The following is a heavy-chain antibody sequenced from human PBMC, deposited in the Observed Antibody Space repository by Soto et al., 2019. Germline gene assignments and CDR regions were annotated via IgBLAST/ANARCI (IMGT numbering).Heavy chain of an antibody. CDR1: GGSISSSSYY. J-gene: IGHJ4*02. CDR2: IYYSGST. V-gene: IGHV4-39*01. Sequence: QLQLQESGPGLVKPSETLSLTCTVSGGSISSSSYYWGWIRQPPGKGLEWIGSIYYSGSTYYNPSPRSPVTISVATPKNQFALKLSSVTAADTAVYYCATLWFGEGTYWGQGTLVTVSS. CDR3: ATLWFGEGTY. D-gene: IGHD3-10*01.